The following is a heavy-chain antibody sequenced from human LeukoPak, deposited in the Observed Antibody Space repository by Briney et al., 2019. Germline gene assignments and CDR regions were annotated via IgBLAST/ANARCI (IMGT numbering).Heavy chain of an antibody. D-gene: IGHD3-10*01. CDR1: GFTFSSYE. CDR3: AHGGYYYGSGSDFYYYFYMDV. Sequence: PGGSLRLSCAASGFTFSSYEMNWVRQAPGKGLEWVSYISSSGSTIYYADSVKGRFTISRDNSKNTLYLQMNSLRAEDTAVYYCAHGGYYYGSGSDFYYYFYMDVWGKGTTVTISS. V-gene: IGHV3-48*03. CDR2: ISSSGSTI. J-gene: IGHJ6*03.